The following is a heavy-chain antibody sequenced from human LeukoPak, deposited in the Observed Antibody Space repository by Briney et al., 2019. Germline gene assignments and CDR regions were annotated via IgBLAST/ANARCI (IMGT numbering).Heavy chain of an antibody. CDR1: GGTFSSYA. J-gene: IGHJ6*04. D-gene: IGHD2-15*01. CDR3: ARSRDIVVVVANYYYYYGMDV. V-gene: IGHV1-69*06. CDR2: IIPIFGTA. Sequence: ASVKVSCKASGGTFSSYAISWVRQAPGQGLEWMGGIIPIFGTANYAQKFQGRVTITADKSTSTAYMELRSLRSEDTAVYYCARSRDIVVVVANYYYYYGMDVWGKGTTVTVSS.